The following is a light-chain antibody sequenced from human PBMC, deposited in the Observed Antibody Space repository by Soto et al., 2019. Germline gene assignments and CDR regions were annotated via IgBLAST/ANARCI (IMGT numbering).Light chain of an antibody. CDR2: KAS. J-gene: IGKJ1*01. Sequence: DIQMTQSPSTLSASVGDRVTITCRASQSISIWLAWYQQKPGKAPKLLIYKASSLESGVPSRFSGSGSGTEFTLTINSLQPDDFATYFCQQYNSDSTFGQGTKVEIK. CDR1: QSISIW. CDR3: QQYNSDST. V-gene: IGKV1-5*03.